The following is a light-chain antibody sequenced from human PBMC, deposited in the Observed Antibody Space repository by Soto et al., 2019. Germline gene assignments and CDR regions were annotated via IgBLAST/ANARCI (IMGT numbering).Light chain of an antibody. CDR2: DVS. CDR1: SSDVGGYNW. V-gene: IGLV2-14*03. J-gene: IGLJ3*02. Sequence: QSALTQPASVSGSPGQSITISCTGTSSDVGGYNWVAWYQQHPGKAPKLMICDVSNRPSGVSNRCSGSKSSTTASLTISGLQAEDEADYYCSSYTSSNSVVFGGGTKVTVL. CDR3: SSYTSSNSVV.